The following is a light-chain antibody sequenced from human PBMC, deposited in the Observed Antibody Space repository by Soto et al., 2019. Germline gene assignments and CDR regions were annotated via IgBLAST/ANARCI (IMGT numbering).Light chain of an antibody. J-gene: IGKJ1*01. Sequence: DIVVTQSPATLSASPGERVTLSCRASLFVSSRLAWYQRRPGQVPRLLIYDTSTRAPGISARFSGSGSGTEFTLTISSLQSEDFAVYYCQESIQWPPGMFGPGTTVDIK. V-gene: IGKV3-15*01. CDR3: QESIQWPPGM. CDR1: LFVSSR. CDR2: DTS.